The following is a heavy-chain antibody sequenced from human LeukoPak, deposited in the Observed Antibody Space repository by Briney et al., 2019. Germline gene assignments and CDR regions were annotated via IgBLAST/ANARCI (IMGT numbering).Heavy chain of an antibody. J-gene: IGHJ4*02. D-gene: IGHD4-23*01. Sequence: GASVKVSCKASGYTFIGYYMHWVRQAPGQGLEWMAWLNPNSGDTDSAQKFQGRVTMTRDTSITTAYLELSSLRSDDTAVYYCARAPAGGPFDNWGQGTLVTVSS. V-gene: IGHV1-2*02. CDR1: GYTFIGYY. CDR2: LNPNSGDT. CDR3: ARAPAGGPFDN.